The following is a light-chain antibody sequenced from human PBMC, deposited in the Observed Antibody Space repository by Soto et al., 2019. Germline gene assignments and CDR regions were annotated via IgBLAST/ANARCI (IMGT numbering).Light chain of an antibody. CDR3: QQYGSSPRT. J-gene: IGKJ1*01. V-gene: IGKV3-20*01. CDR1: QSVSSWY. CDR2: GAS. Sequence: EIVLTQSPGTLSLSAGERATLSCRASQSVSSWYLAWYQQKPGQAPRLLIYGASSRESGIPDRFSGSGSGTDFTLTISSLEPEDFAVYYCQQYGSSPRTFGQGTKVEIK.